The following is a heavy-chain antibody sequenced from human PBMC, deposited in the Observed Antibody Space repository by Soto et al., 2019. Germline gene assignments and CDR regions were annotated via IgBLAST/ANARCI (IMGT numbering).Heavy chain of an antibody. CDR3: ARGKGRIAVAGIDY. CDR2: MNPNSGNT. J-gene: IGHJ4*02. Sequence: GASVKVSCKASGYTFTSYEINWVRQATGQGLEWMGWMNPNSGNTGYAQKFQGRVTMTRNTSISTTYMELSSLRSEDTAVYYCARGKGRIAVAGIDYWGQGTLVTVSS. V-gene: IGHV1-8*01. D-gene: IGHD6-19*01. CDR1: GYTFTSYE.